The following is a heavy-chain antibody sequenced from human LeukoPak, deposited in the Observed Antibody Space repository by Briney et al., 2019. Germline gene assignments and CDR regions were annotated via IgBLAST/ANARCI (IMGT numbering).Heavy chain of an antibody. CDR2: IWYDGSNK. V-gene: IGHV3-33*01. D-gene: IGHD6-19*01. Sequence: GGSLRLSCAASGFTFSSYGMHWVRQAPGKGLEWVAVIWYDGSNKYYADSVKGRFTISRDNSKNTLYLQMNSLRAEDTAVYYCARGRPSYSSGWLDSYYFDYWGQGTLVTVSS. CDR1: GFTFSSYG. J-gene: IGHJ4*02. CDR3: ARGRPSYSSGWLDSYYFDY.